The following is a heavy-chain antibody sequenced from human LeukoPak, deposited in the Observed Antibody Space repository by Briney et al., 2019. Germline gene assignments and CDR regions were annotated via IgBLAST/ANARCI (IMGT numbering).Heavy chain of an antibody. J-gene: IGHJ5*02. D-gene: IGHD3-22*01. V-gene: IGHV3-23*01. CDR1: GFTFSNAW. CDR3: AKGGHYSPFDP. CDR2: ISGFGEST. Sequence: PGGSLRLSCAASGFTFSNAWMSWVRQAPGKGLEWVSTISGFGESTYYADSVKGRFTISRDNSKNTLSLQMNSLRAEDTAVYYCAKGGHYSPFDPWGQGTLVTVSS.